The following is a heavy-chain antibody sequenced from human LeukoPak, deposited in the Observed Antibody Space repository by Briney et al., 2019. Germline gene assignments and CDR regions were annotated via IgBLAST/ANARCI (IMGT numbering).Heavy chain of an antibody. J-gene: IGHJ4*02. CDR3: VSFYETY. CDR2: INSDGSWT. V-gene: IGHV3-74*01. CDR1: GFTFDDYA. Sequence: PGRSLRLSCAASGFTFDDYAMHWVRQAPGKGLVWVSHINSDGSWTGYADSVKGRFTISKDNAKNTVYLQMNNLRAEDTAVYYCVSFYETYWGRGTLVTVSS. D-gene: IGHD2-2*01.